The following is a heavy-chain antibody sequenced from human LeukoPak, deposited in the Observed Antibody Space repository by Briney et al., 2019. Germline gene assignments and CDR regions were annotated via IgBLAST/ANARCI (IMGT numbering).Heavy chain of an antibody. V-gene: IGHV3-30-3*01. CDR2: ISYDGSNK. J-gene: IGHJ6*02. CDR1: GFTFSSYA. D-gene: IGHD2-2*01. Sequence: GGSLRLSCAASGFTFSSYAMHWVRQAPGKGLEWVAVISYDGSNKYYADSVKGRFTISRDNAKNSLSLQMNSLRGEDTAVYYCARESTPGGYYYNYGMDVWGQGTTVTVSS. CDR3: ARESTPGGYYYNYGMDV.